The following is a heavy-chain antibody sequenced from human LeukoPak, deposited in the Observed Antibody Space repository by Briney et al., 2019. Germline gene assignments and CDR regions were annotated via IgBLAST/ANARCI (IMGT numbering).Heavy chain of an antibody. D-gene: IGHD3-10*01. CDR3: ARAPGGFGEFYFDY. CDR1: GYTFTGYY. J-gene: IGHJ4*02. V-gene: IGHV1-2*02. CDR2: INPNSGGT. Sequence: ASVKVSCKASGYTFTGYYMHWVRQAPGQGLEWMGWINPNSGGTNYAQKFQGRVTMTRDTSISTAYMELSRLRSDDTAVYYCARAPGGFGEFYFDYWGQGTLVTVSS.